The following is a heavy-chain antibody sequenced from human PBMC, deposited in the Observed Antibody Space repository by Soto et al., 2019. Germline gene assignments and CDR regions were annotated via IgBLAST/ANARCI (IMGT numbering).Heavy chain of an antibody. Sequence: HVQLVQSGAEVKKPGSSVKVSCKASGGTFSSYAISWVRQAPGQGLEWMGGIIPIFGTANYAQKFQGRVTITADKSTSTAYMELSSLRSEDTAVYYCARINCSSTSCYSPLDYWGQGTLVTVSS. CDR2: IIPIFGTA. V-gene: IGHV1-69*06. CDR1: GGTFSSYA. J-gene: IGHJ4*02. D-gene: IGHD2-2*01. CDR3: ARINCSSTSCYSPLDY.